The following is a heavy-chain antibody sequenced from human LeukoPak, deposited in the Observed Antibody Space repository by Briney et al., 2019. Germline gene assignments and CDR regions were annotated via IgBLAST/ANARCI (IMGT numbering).Heavy chain of an antibody. CDR3: ARAGWGGGLDL. CDR1: GGFISTYF. Sequence: PSETLSLTCSVSGGFISTYFWTWIRQPPGKGLQWIGNIHYSGNTKYNPSLKGRVTLSLDTSKDQISLKLTSVTPAVPAVFYLARAGWGGGLDLWGQGTVVTVSS. J-gene: IGHJ3*01. D-gene: IGHD3-10*01. CDR2: IHYSGNT. V-gene: IGHV4-59*01.